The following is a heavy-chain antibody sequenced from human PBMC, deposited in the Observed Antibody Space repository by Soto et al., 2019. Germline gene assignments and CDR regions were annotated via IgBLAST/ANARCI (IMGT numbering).Heavy chain of an antibody. CDR2: INHSGST. Sequence: QVQLQQWGAGLLKPSETLSLTCAVYGGSFSGYYWTWIRQPPGTGLEWSGEINHSGSTNYTPPLKTRVTISADTSTTQFSLQLPSVTASDTAVYYCARDKITGLFDYWGQGTLVTVSS. J-gene: IGHJ4*02. CDR3: ARDKITGLFDY. V-gene: IGHV4-34*01. D-gene: IGHD2-8*02. CDR1: GGSFSGYY.